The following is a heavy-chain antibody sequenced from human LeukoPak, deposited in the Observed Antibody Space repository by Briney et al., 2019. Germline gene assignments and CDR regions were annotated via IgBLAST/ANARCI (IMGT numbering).Heavy chain of an antibody. Sequence: SVKVSCKASGGTFSSYAISWVRQAPGQGLEWMGGIIPIFGTANYAQKFQGRVTITADESTSTAYMELSSLRSEDTAVYYCARFRLGSIVGAIGGYLDYWGQGTLVTVSS. J-gene: IGHJ4*02. CDR2: IIPIFGTA. V-gene: IGHV1-69*13. CDR1: GGTFSSYA. CDR3: ARFRLGSIVGAIGGYLDY. D-gene: IGHD1-26*01.